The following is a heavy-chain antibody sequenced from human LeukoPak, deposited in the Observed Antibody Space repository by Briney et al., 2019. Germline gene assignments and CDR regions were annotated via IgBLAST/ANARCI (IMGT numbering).Heavy chain of an antibody. CDR1: GFTFSSYS. CDR3: ARDLVFIAAAGTGLDY. J-gene: IGHJ4*02. CDR2: ISSSSSYI. V-gene: IGHV3-21*01. Sequence: GGSLRLSCAASGFTFSSYSMNWVRQAPGKGLEWVSSISSSSSYIYYADSVKGRFTISRDNAKNSLYLQMNSLRAEDTAVYYCARDLVFIAAAGTGLDYWGQGTLVTVSS. D-gene: IGHD6-13*01.